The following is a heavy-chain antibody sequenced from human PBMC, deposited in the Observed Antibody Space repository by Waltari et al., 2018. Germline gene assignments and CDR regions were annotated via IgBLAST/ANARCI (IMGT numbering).Heavy chain of an antibody. CDR3: ARVRLYCSSTSCYQTFRYYYGMDV. V-gene: IGHV4-59*01. CDR1: GGSISRYY. J-gene: IGHJ6*02. D-gene: IGHD2-2*01. Sequence: QVQLQESGPGLVKPSETLSLTCPVSGGSISRYYWRWIRQPPGKGLAGVGYIYYSGSTNYNPSLKSRVTISVDTSKNQFSLKLSSVTAADTAVYYCARVRLYCSSTSCYQTFRYYYGMDVWGQGTTVTVSS. CDR2: IYYSGST.